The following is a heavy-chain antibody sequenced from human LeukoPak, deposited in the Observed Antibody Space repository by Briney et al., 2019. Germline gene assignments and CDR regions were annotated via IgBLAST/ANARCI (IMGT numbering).Heavy chain of an antibody. V-gene: IGHV3-74*01. CDR2: IKSDGST. CDR1: GFTFSTYW. J-gene: IGHJ1*01. CDR3: ARAPSEIGGYYPEYFRH. D-gene: IGHD3-22*01. Sequence: PGGSLRLSCAAYGFTFSTYWMHWVRQAPGKGLVWVSRIKSDGSTNYADSVKGRFTISRDNAKNTVSLQMNSLRPEDTGVYDCARAPSEIGGYYPEYFRHWGQGTLVTVSS.